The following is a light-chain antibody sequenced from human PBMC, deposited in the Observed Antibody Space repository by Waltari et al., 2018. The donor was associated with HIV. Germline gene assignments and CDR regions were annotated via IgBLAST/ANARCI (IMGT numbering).Light chain of an antibody. CDR2: GNS. CDR1: SSTIGAGYD. CDR3: QSYDSSLSVWV. V-gene: IGLV1-40*01. J-gene: IGLJ3*02. Sequence: QSVLTQPPSVSGATGQRVTISCTGSSSTIGAGYDVHWYQQLPGTAPKLLIYGNSNRPSGVPDRFSGSKSGTSASLAITGLLAEDEADYYCQSYDSSLSVWVFGGGTKLTVL.